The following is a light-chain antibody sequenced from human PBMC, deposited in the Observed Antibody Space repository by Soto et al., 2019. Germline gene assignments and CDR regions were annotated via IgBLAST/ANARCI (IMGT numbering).Light chain of an antibody. CDR3: QQNGSPGT. J-gene: IGKJ1*01. CDR2: GAS. Sequence: ILLTKSARTLSLSPGGRATLSCRASQSVSNNYLAWYQKKPGQAPRLIIYGASNQATGIPDRFSGSGSGTDFTLTISRLEPEDFAVYYCQQNGSPGTFGQGTKVDIK. CDR1: QSVSNNY. V-gene: IGKV3-20*01.